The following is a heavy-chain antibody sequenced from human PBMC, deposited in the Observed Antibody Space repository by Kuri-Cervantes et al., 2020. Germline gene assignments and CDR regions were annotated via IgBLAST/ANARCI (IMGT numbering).Heavy chain of an antibody. D-gene: IGHD3-16*01. CDR1: GGSFSGYY. Sequence: GSLRLSCAVYGGSFSGYYWSWIRQPPGKGLEWIGEINHSGSTNYNPSLKSRVTISIDTSKNQFSLQLTSVTAADTAVYYCARHTPSSSGLYAGDAFEIWGQGTMVTVSS. CDR3: ARHTPSSSGLYAGDAFEI. V-gene: IGHV4-34*01. CDR2: INHSGST. J-gene: IGHJ3*02.